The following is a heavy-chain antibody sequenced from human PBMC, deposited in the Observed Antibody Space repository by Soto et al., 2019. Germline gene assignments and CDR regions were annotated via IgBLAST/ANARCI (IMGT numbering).Heavy chain of an antibody. Sequence: EVQLVESGGGWVQPGGSLRLSCAASGFSLSSYCMSWVRQAPGKGLEWVANMNQDGSESDYVGSVKGRFTFTRDNAKNSLYLQMNSLRAEDTAVYYCARLSTSAGRRDLACWGQGTLVTVSS. CDR1: GFSLSSYC. J-gene: IGHJ4*02. CDR2: MNQDGSES. V-gene: IGHV3-7*01. CDR3: ARLSTSAGRRDLAC.